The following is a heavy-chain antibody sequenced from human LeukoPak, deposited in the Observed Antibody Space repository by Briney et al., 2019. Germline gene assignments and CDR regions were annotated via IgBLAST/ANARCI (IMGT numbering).Heavy chain of an antibody. CDR2: TYYYRSEWHN. CDR3: AREQSWITGFDV. CDR1: GDSVSSTSVT. Sequence: SQTLSLTCAISGDSVSSTSVTWSWIRQSPSRGLEWLGRTYYYRSEWHNDYAVSVKSRMIINPDTSNNQFSLHLRSMTPEDTAVYYCAREQSWITGFDVWGQGTIVTVSS. J-gene: IGHJ3*01. V-gene: IGHV6-1*01. D-gene: IGHD2-8*02.